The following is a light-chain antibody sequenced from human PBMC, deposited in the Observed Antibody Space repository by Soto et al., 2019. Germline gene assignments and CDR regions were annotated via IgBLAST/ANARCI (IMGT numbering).Light chain of an antibody. CDR2: ENN. CDR1: SSNIGNNY. CDR3: GTWDSSLSAYV. V-gene: IGLV1-51*02. J-gene: IGLJ1*01. Sequence: QSVLTQPPSVSAAPGRKVTISCSGSSSNIGNNYVSWYQQLPGTAPKLLIYENNKRPSGIPDRFSGSKSGTSATLGITGLQTGDEADYYCGTWDSSLSAYVFGTGTMVTVL.